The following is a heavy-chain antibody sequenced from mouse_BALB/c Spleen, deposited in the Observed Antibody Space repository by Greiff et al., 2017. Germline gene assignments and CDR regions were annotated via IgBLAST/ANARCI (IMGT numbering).Heavy chain of an antibody. CDR3: ASHGTYAMDY. V-gene: IGHV5-6*01. Sequence: EVKLMESGGDLVKPGGSLKLSCAASGFTFSSYGMSWVRQTPDKRLEWVATISSGGSYTYYPDSVKGRFTISRDNAKNTLYLQMSSLKSEDTAMYYCASHGTYAMDYWGQGTSVTVSS. J-gene: IGHJ4*01. CDR2: ISSGGSYT. CDR1: GFTFSSYG. D-gene: IGHD4-1*01.